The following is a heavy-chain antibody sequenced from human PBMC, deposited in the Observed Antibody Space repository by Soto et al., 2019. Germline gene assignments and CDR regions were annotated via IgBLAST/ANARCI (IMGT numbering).Heavy chain of an antibody. CDR1: GFTFSSYA. CDR2: ISYDGSNK. CDR3: ARDLASLAIPVYYDFWSGYPGGFDY. J-gene: IGHJ4*02. Sequence: GGSLRLSCAASGFTFSSYAMHWVRQAPGKGLEWVAVISYDGSNKYYADSVKGRFTISRDNSKNTLYLQMNSLRAEDTAVYYCARDLASLAIPVYYDFWSGYPGGFDYWGQGTLVTVSS. D-gene: IGHD3-3*01. V-gene: IGHV3-30-3*01.